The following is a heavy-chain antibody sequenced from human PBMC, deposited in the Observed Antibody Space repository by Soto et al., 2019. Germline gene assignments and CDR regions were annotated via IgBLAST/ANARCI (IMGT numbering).Heavy chain of an antibody. V-gene: IGHV5-51*01. CDR1: GYSFTSYW. CDR3: VRFGSYYHYYYYGMDV. J-gene: IGHJ6*02. D-gene: IGHD3-10*01. Sequence: GESLKISCKGSGYSFTSYWIGWVRQMPGKGLEWMGIIYPGDSDTRYSPSFQGQVTISADKSISTAYLQWSSLKASDTVMYFCVRFGSYYHYYYYGMDVWGQGTTVTVSS. CDR2: IYPGDSDT.